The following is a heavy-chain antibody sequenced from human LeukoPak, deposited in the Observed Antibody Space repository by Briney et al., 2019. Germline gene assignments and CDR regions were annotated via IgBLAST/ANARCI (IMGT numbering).Heavy chain of an antibody. J-gene: IGHJ5*02. Sequence: RTSETLSLTCTVSGDSISSDDYYWSWIRQPAGKGLEWIGRFSASGNSNYNPSLKSRLTISVDRSKNQFSLKLTSVTAADTAVYYRARDNRYCNGGYCSNWFDPWGQGTLVTVSS. V-gene: IGHV4-61*02. CDR1: GDSISSDDYY. CDR3: ARDNRYCNGGYCSNWFDP. D-gene: IGHD2-15*01. CDR2: FSASGNS.